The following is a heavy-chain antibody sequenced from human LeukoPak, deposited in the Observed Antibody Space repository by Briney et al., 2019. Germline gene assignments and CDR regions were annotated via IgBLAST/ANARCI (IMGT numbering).Heavy chain of an antibody. D-gene: IGHD2-2*01. CDR2: IYTSGST. CDR1: GGSISSGSYY. J-gene: IGHJ6*02. CDR3: ARASCSSTSCYYYGMDV. V-gene: IGHV4-61*02. Sequence: SQTLSLTCTVPGGSISSGSYYWSWIRQPAGKGLEWLGRIYTSGSTNYNPSLKSRVTISVDTSKNQFSLKLSSVTAADTAVYYCARASCSSTSCYYYGMDVWGQGTTVTVSS.